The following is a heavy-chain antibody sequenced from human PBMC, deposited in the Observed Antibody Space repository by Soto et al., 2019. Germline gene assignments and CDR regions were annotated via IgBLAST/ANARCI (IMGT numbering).Heavy chain of an antibody. V-gene: IGHV3-13*01. CDR1: GSTLSSYD. J-gene: IGHJ5*02. CDR2: IGIPGET. D-gene: IGHD2-15*01. CDR3: VRVPRSGGSRNGLDVWGQGTTVTVSSGKAWRASVKVSCKASGYTFTGYYIHWFDP. Sequence: GGSLRLSCAASGSTLSSYDMHWVRQSPGKGLEWVSVIGIPGETHYAGSVKGRFTISRDTAKNSLYLQMNSLRVEDTAVYYCVRVPRSGGSRNGLDVWGQGTTVTVSSGKAWRASVKVSCKASGYTFTGYYIHWFDPWGQGTLVTVSS.